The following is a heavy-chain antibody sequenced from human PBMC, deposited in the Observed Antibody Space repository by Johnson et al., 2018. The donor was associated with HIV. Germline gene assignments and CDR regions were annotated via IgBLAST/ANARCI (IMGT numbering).Heavy chain of an antibody. Sequence: VQLVESGGGLVQPGGSLRLSCAASGFTFSSYDMHWVRQATGKGLEWVSAIGTAGDTYYPGSVKGRFTISIENAKNSLYLQMNSLRVEDTALYYCAKVDCGADTSAGYDPFNLWGQGTLVAIAS. V-gene: IGHV3-13*01. CDR3: AKVDCGADTSAGYDPFNL. J-gene: IGHJ3*01. D-gene: IGHD3-16*01. CDR1: GFTFSSYD. CDR2: IGTAGDT.